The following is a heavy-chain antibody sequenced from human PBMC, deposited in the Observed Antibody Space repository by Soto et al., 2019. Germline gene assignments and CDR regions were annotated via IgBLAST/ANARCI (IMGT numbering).Heavy chain of an antibody. J-gene: IGHJ5*02. V-gene: IGHV3-53*01. CDR2: IFIGGTT. D-gene: IGHD3-10*01. CDR1: GFTVSTSQ. Sequence: GGSLRLSCAASGFTVSTSQMTWVRQAPGKGLEWVSVIFIGGTTQYAESVKGRFTISRDKSENTVVLQMNSVRAEDTAVYYCARLGPYASGTYSFRHHRSDPWGQGT. CDR3: ARLGPYASGTYSFRHHRSDP.